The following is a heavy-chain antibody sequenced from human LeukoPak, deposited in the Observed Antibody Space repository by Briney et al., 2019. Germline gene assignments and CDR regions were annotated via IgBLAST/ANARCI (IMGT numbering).Heavy chain of an antibody. Sequence: SETLSLTCSVSGGSISSYFWSWIRQPPGKGLEWIGYIQDSGSTDYNPSLKSRVTISVERSKNQFYLKLSSVTAADTAVYYCARDDDSSGHFDYWGQGTLVTVSS. CDR2: IQDSGST. CDR3: ARDDDSSGHFDY. D-gene: IGHD3-22*01. V-gene: IGHV4-59*01. J-gene: IGHJ4*02. CDR1: GGSISSYF.